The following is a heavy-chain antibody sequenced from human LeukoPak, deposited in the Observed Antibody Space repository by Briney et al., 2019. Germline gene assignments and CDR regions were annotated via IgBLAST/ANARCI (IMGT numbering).Heavy chain of an antibody. Sequence: TASETLSLTCAVYGGSFSGYYWSWTRQPPGKGLEWIGEINHSGSTNYNPSLKSRVTISVDTSKNQFSLKLSSVTAADTAVYYCARGSGAVTTWYFDLWGRGTLVTVSS. CDR2: INHSGST. V-gene: IGHV4-34*01. D-gene: IGHD4-17*01. CDR3: ARGSGAVTTWYFDL. CDR1: GGSFSGYY. J-gene: IGHJ2*01.